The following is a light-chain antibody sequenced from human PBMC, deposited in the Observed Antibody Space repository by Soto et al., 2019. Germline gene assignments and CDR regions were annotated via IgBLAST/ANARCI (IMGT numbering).Light chain of an antibody. CDR2: TTS. V-gene: IGKV1-27*01. CDR1: QGISNH. J-gene: IGKJ1*01. CDR3: QVYYTTPPMT. Sequence: DIKMTQSPSSLSVYVGDRVTITCRASQGISNHLAWYQQQPGKIPKLLIHTTSNLQSAVPSRFSGSGSVTDFPLTTTSLQSEDVATEYCQVYYTTPPMTFGQGTMVEIK.